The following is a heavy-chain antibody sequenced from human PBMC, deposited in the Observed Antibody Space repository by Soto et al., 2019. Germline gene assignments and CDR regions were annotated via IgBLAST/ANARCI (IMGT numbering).Heavy chain of an antibody. J-gene: IGHJ4*02. V-gene: IGHV4-59*01. CDR1: GGSISSYY. Sequence: SETLSLTCTVSGGSISSYYWTWIRQPPGKELEWIGNIKYSGSTSFNPSLKSRVTISVDTSKNQFSLKLSSVTAADTAVYYCARDRNAWFYWGQGTQVTVSS. CDR3: ARDRNAWFY. D-gene: IGHD3-22*01. CDR2: IKYSGST.